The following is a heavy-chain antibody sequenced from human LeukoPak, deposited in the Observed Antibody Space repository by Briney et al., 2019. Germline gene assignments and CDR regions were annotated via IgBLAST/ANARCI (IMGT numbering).Heavy chain of an antibody. CDR2: MSGSGYTA. Sequence: GGSLRLSCAASGFTFSSYALSWVRQAQGKGLEWVSLMSGSGYTADYADSVKGRFTISRDNSKNTLYLQMNSLNAEATALYYCARHFSTSVWFFVSCGEGALVTLSS. CDR3: ARHFSTSVWFFVS. V-gene: IGHV3-23*01. D-gene: IGHD2-2*01. CDR1: GFTFSSYA. J-gene: IGHJ4*02.